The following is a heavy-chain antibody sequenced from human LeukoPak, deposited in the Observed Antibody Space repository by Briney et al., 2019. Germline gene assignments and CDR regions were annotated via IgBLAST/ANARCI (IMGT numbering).Heavy chain of an antibody. CDR1: GYSFTSYW. CDR2: IYPGGSDT. V-gene: IGHV5-51*01. D-gene: IGHD4-23*01. Sequence: GESLKISCKGSGYSFTSYWIGWVRQMPGKGLEWMGIIYPGGSDTRYSPSFQGQVTISADKSISAAYLQWSSLKASDTAMYYCARHTNDYGGYGDYWGQGTLVTVSS. CDR3: ARHTNDYGGYGDY. J-gene: IGHJ4*02.